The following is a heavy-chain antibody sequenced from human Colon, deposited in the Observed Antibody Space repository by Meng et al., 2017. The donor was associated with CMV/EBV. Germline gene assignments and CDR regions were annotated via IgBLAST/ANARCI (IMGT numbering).Heavy chain of an antibody. CDR1: IFSFSSYG. Sequence: GESLKISCAASIFSFSSYGMHWVRQAPGKGLEWVAFVSYDGSNEYYGDSVKGRFTISRDNSKNTVHLQMSSLRTEDTAVYYCARGSVLTGHQLTPDYFDYWGQGTLVTVSS. CDR3: ARGSVLTGHQLTPDYFDY. D-gene: IGHD6-13*01. CDR2: VSYDGSNE. V-gene: IGHV3-30*03. J-gene: IGHJ4*02.